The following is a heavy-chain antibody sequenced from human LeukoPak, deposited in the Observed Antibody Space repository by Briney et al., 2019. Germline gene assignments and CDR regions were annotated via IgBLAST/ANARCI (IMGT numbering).Heavy chain of an antibody. CDR3: AKSLRGRETSSFDY. Sequence: PGGSLRLSCAVSGFTFSGYAMSWIRQAPGKGLEWVSVISGSGGSTYHADSVKGRFTISRDNSKDTLYLQMNRLRAEDTAVYYCAKSLRGRETSSFDYWGQGTVVSVSS. V-gene: IGHV3-23*01. J-gene: IGHJ4*02. CDR1: GFTFSGYA. CDR2: ISGSGGST. D-gene: IGHD3-10*01.